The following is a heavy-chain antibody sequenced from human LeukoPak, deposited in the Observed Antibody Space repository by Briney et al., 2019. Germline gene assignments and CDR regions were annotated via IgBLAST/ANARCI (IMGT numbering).Heavy chain of an antibody. J-gene: IGHJ4*02. V-gene: IGHV1-18*01. CDR2: ISAYNGNT. D-gene: IGHD1-20*01. Sequence: GASVTVSFTASGYTFTSYGISWVRQAPGQGLEWMGWISAYNGNTNYAQKLQGRVTMTTDTSTSTAYMELRSLRSDDTAVYYCARAGGGDNWNHFDYWGQGTLVTVSS. CDR1: GYTFTSYG. CDR3: ARAGGGDNWNHFDY.